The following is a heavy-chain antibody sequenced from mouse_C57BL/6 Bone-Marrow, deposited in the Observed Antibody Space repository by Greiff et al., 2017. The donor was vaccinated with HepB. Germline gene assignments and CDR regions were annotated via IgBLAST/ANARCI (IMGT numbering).Heavy chain of an antibody. CDR3: APTVVARAMDY. Sequence: QVQLQQPGAELVKPGASVKLSCKASGYTFTSYWMQWVKQRPGQGLEWIGEIDPSDSYTNYNQKLKGKATLTVDTSSSTAYMQLSSLTSEDSAVYYCAPTVVARAMDYWGQGTSVTVSS. V-gene: IGHV1-50*01. D-gene: IGHD1-1*01. CDR1: GYTFTSYW. J-gene: IGHJ4*01. CDR2: IDPSDSYT.